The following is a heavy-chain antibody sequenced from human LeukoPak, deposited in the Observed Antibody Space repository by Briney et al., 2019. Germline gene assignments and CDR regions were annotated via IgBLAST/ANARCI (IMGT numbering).Heavy chain of an antibody. D-gene: IGHD3-10*01. Sequence: ASVKVSCKASGYTFTGYYMHWVRQAPGQGLEWMGWINPNSGGTNYAQKFQGRVTMTRDTSISTAYMELSRLRSDDTAVYYRARGYYYGSGTTDYWGQGTLVTVSS. V-gene: IGHV1-2*02. CDR2: INPNSGGT. CDR1: GYTFTGYY. CDR3: ARGYYYGSGTTDY. J-gene: IGHJ4*02.